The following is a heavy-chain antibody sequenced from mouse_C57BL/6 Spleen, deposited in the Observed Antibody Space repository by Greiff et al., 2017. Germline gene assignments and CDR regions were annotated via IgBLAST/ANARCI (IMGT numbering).Heavy chain of an antibody. Sequence: VQLQQSGPGLVKPSQSLSLTCSVTGYSIPSGYYWNWIRQFPGNKLEWMGYISYDGSNNYNPSLKNRISITRDTSKNQFFLKLNSVTTEDAATYYCAIIRSPWYFDVWGTGTSVTVSS. CDR3: AIIRSPWYFDV. CDR2: ISYDGSN. V-gene: IGHV3-6*01. CDR1: GYSIPSGYY. J-gene: IGHJ1*03. D-gene: IGHD1-1*01.